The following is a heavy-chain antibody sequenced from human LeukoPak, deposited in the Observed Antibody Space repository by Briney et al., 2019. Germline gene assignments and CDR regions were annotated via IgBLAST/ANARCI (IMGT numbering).Heavy chain of an antibody. Sequence: PGGSLRLSCVVSQFNFGNAWMAWVRQAPGKGLEWVGRIKSKGDGEKTDYAAPLRGRFSMSRDDSKNTLFLQVNSLQIEDTAVYYCTTRLSGIHGDFDFWGQGTLVTVSS. J-gene: IGHJ4*02. V-gene: IGHV3-15*01. CDR1: QFNFGNAW. CDR2: IKSKGDGEKT. CDR3: TTRLSGIHGDFDF. D-gene: IGHD1-14*01.